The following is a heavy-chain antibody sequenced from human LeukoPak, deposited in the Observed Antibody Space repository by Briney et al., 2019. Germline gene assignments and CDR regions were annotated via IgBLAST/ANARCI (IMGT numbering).Heavy chain of an antibody. V-gene: IGHV4-31*03. Sequence: SQTLSLTCTLSAASIISGAYYSSWIRQHPWNGLEWIAYVHYRGRSYYNPSLKSRLTISVDTSQNQFSLKLRSVTAADTAVYYCAGDSGNSAFDYWGQGTLVTVS. CDR1: AASIISGAYY. CDR3: AGDSGNSAFDY. J-gene: IGHJ4*02. D-gene: IGHD4-23*01. CDR2: VHYRGRS.